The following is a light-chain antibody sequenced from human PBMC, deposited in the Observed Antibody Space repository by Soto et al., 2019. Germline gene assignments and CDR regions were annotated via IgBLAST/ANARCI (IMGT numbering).Light chain of an antibody. CDR1: QSVSTNF. J-gene: IGKJ1*01. V-gene: IGKV3-20*01. Sequence: EIELTQPPGTLSLSPGEGATLSCRASQSVSTNFFAWYQQKPGQAPRLLIYGASTRATGIPDRFSGSGSGTDFTLTISRLEPEDFAVYYCQQYGRTSWTFGQGTKVDIK. CDR2: GAS. CDR3: QQYGRTSWT.